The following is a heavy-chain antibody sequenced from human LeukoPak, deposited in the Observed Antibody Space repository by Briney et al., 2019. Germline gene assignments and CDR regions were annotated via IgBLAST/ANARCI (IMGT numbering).Heavy chain of an antibody. D-gene: IGHD1-1*01. CDR1: GGSFSDYD. CDR3: ARYVPVKTGPTRASFDY. CDR2: INQSGST. Sequence: PSETLSLTCGVHGGSFSDYDWSWIRQPPGKGLEWIGEINQSGSTNCDPSLKSRVGMSIDTSKSQFSLNLRSVTDADTAVYYCARYVPVKTGPTRASFDYWGQGILVTVSS. J-gene: IGHJ4*02. V-gene: IGHV4-34*01.